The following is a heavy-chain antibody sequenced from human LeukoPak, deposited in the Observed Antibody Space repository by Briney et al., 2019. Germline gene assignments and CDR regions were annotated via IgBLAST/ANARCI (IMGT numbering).Heavy chain of an antibody. J-gene: IGHJ4*02. CDR3: ANDGLYGDLRWARFDY. D-gene: IGHD4-17*01. Sequence: PGGSLRLSCAASGFTISSYGMHWVRQAPGKGLEWVAVISYDGSNKYYADSVKGRFTISRDNSKNTLYLQMNSLRAEDTAVYYCANDGLYGDLRWARFDYWGQGTLVTVSS. CDR2: ISYDGSNK. V-gene: IGHV3-30*18. CDR1: GFTISSYG.